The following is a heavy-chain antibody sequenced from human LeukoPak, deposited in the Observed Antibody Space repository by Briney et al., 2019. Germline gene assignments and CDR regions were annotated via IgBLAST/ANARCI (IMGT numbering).Heavy chain of an antibody. CDR3: AKDRIAVAGTPGY. CDR1: GFTFSSYG. J-gene: IGHJ4*02. V-gene: IGHV3-30*18. CDR2: ISYDGSNK. Sequence: PGGSLRPSCAASGFTFSSYGMHWVRQAPGKGQEWVAVISYDGSNKYYADSVKGRFTISRDNSKNTLYLQMNSLRAEDTAVYYCAKDRIAVAGTPGYWGQGTLVTVSS. D-gene: IGHD6-19*01.